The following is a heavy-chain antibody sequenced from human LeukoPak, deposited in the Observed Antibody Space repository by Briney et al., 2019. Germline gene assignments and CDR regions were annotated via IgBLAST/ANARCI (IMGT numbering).Heavy chain of an antibody. Sequence: GASVKVSCKASGYTFTSYDINWVRQPTGQGLEWMGWMNPNSGNTGYAQKFQGRVTMTRNTSISTAYMELSSLRSEDTAVYYCARGQLRGYSYGRTGYWGQGTLVTVSS. CDR3: ARGQLRGYSYGRTGY. D-gene: IGHD5-18*01. CDR1: GYTFTSYD. J-gene: IGHJ4*02. CDR2: MNPNSGNT. V-gene: IGHV1-8*01.